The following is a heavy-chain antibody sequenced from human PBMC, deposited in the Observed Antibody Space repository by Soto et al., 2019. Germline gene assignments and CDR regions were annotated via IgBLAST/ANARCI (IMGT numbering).Heavy chain of an antibody. D-gene: IGHD2-2*01. CDR3: ARDLDWRRYHELSY. V-gene: IGHV1-18*04. J-gene: IGHJ4*02. CDR1: GYTFTNYG. Sequence: QVQLVQSGTEVKRLGASVKVSCKASGYTFTNYGISWVRQAPGQGLEWMGWISVYNGNTNYAQKLQGRVTMTTDTSTSTAYMEVRSLRSDDTAVYYCARDLDWRRYHELSYWGQGTLVTVSS. CDR2: ISVYNGNT.